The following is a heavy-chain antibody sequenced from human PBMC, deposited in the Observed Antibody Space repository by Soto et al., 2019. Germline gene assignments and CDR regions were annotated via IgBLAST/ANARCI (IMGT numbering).Heavy chain of an antibody. CDR2: MNPNSGNT. D-gene: IGHD3-10*01. J-gene: IGHJ6*03. Sequence: QVQLVQSGAEVKKPGASVKVSCKASGYTFTSYDINWVRQATGQGLEWMGWMNPNSGNTGYAQKFQGRVTMTRNTSISTAYMELSSLRSEDTAVYYCARVGFGELLYYYYYMDVWGKGTTVTVSS. CDR3: ARVGFGELLYYYYYMDV. CDR1: GYTFTSYD. V-gene: IGHV1-8*01.